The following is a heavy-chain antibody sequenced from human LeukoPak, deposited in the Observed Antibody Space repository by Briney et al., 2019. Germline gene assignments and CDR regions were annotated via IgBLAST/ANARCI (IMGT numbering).Heavy chain of an antibody. J-gene: IGHJ1*01. CDR3: AKSKYCSGGSAPPHSQH. CDR1: GFTFSSYA. Sequence: PGGSLRLSCAASGFTFSSYAMSWVRQAPGKGLEWVSAISGSGGSTYYADSVKGRFTISRDNSKNTLYLQMNSLRAEDTAVYYCAKSKYCSGGSAPPHSQHGGQATLVTVSS. D-gene: IGHD2-15*01. V-gene: IGHV3-23*01. CDR2: ISGSGGST.